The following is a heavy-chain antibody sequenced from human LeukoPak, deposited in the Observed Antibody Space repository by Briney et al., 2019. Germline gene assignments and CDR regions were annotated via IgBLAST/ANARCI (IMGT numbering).Heavy chain of an antibody. CDR2: INHSGST. CDR1: GGSFSGYY. J-gene: IGHJ5*02. CDR3: ASGGYSSGWYRWFDP. V-gene: IGHV4-34*01. D-gene: IGHD6-19*01. Sequence: PSETLSLTCAVYGGSFSGYYWSWIRQPPGKGLEWIGEINHSGSTNYNPSLKSRVTISVDTSKNQFSLKLSSVTAADTAVYYCASGGYSSGWYRWFDPWGQGTLVTVSS.